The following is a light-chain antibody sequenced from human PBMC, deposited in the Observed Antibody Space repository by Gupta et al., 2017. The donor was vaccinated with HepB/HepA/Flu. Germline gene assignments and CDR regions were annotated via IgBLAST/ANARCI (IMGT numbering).Light chain of an antibody. J-gene: IGLJ2*01. CDR2: RNN. V-gene: IGLV1-47*01. CDR3: STWDDSLSGRVV. Sequence: QSVLTQTPSASGTPGQRVTISCSGSSSNIGTYYVYWYQQLPGTAPKLLIYRNNQRPSGVPDRFSGSKSSTSDSLAISGLRSEDEADYDGSTWDDSLSGRVVFGGGTKLTVL. CDR1: SSNIGTYY.